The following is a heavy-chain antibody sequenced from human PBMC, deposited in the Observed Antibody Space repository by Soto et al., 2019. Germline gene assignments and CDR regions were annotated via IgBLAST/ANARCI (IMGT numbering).Heavy chain of an antibody. CDR1: GYSFTNYY. CDR2: VHPGDSDT. Sequence: PGESLKISCQGSGYSFTNYYIAWVRQMPGKGLEWMGIVHPGDSDTRYSPSFQGQVTLSADKSINTAYLQWSSLKASDTAMYYCARLIGAEHFWSGHCDFRGQGTLVTVS. V-gene: IGHV5-51*01. D-gene: IGHD3-3*02. CDR3: ARLIGAEHFWSGHCDF. J-gene: IGHJ4*02.